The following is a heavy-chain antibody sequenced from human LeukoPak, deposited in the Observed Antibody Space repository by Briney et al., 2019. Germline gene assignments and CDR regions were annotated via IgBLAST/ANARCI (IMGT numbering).Heavy chain of an antibody. D-gene: IGHD3-10*01. J-gene: IGHJ4*02. V-gene: IGHV3-15*01. CDR2: IKSKTDGGTT. CDR3: TTPGEGYGSGSYYNGVRDY. Sequence: GGSLRLSCAASGFTFSNAWMSWVRQAPGKGLEWVGRIKSKTDGGTTDYAAPVKGRFTISRDDSKNTLYLQMNSLKTEDTAVYYCTTPGEGYGSGSYYNGVRDYWGQGTLVTVSS. CDR1: GFTFSNAW.